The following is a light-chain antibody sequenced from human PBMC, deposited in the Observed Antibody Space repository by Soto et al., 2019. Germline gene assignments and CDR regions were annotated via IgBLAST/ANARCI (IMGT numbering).Light chain of an antibody. CDR1: QAIKNY. CDR3: QSYDSAPVIT. Sequence: DIQMTQSPSSLSASVGDKVTITCRASQAIKNYLAWYQQKPGAVPKLLIYAASTLQSGVPSRFSGSGSGTHFTLTISSLQPEDFATYYCQSYDSAPVITFGPGTKVDVK. CDR2: AAS. J-gene: IGKJ3*01. V-gene: IGKV1-27*01.